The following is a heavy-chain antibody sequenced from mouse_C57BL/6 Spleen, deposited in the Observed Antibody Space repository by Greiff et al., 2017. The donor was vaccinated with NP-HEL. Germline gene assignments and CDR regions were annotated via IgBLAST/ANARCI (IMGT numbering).Heavy chain of an antibody. D-gene: IGHD2-3*01. V-gene: IGHV1-5*01. CDR1: GYTFTSYW. CDR2: IYPGNSDT. Sequence: VQLQQSGTVLARPGASVKMSCKTSGYTFTSYWMHWVKQRPGQGLEWIGAIYPGNSDTSYNQKFKGKAKLTAVTSASTAYMELSSLTNEDSAVYYCTRSKDGYLSYFDYWGQGTTLTVSS. J-gene: IGHJ2*01. CDR3: TRSKDGYLSYFDY.